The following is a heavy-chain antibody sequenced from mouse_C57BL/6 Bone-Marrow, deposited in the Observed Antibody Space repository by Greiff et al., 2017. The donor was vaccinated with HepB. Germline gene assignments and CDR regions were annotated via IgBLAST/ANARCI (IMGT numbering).Heavy chain of an antibody. D-gene: IGHD1-1*01. J-gene: IGHJ1*03. V-gene: IGHV2-5*01. Sequence: VKLQESGPGLVQPSQSLSITCTVSGFSLTSYGVHWVRQSPGKGLEWLGVIWRGGSTDYNAAFMSRLSITKDNSKSQVFFKMNSLQADDTAIYYCAKNSPITTVVARYWYFDVWGTGTTVTVSS. CDR3: AKNSPITTVVARYWYFDV. CDR2: IWRGGST. CDR1: GFSLTSYG.